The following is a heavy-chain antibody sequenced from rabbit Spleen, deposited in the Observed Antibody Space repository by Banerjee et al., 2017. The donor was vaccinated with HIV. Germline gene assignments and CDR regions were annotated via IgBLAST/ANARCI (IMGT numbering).Heavy chain of an antibody. CDR2: IYTGNGKT. CDR1: GLDLSSTYW. J-gene: IGHJ4*01. V-gene: IGHV1S45*01. Sequence: VEYGGDLVQPEGSLTLTCKASGLDLSSTYWLCWVRQAPGRGLEWIACIYTGNGKTYYASWAKGRFTISKTSSTTVTLRMTSLTVADPATYFCTRDSGSGPYIDGYFNLWCQGTLVTVS. CDR3: TRDSGSGPYIDGYFNL. D-gene: IGHD1-1*01.